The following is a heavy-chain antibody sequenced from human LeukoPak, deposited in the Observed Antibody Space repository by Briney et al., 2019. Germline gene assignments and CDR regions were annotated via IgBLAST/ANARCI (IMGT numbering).Heavy chain of an antibody. V-gene: IGHV3-30*18. J-gene: IGHJ4*02. D-gene: IGHD3-22*01. CDR3: AEGAEVTMIVVELFDY. CDR1: GFTFSSYG. CDR2: ISYDGSNK. Sequence: PGGSLRLSCAASGFTFSSYGMHWVRQAPGKGLEWVAVISYDGSNKYYADSVKGRFTISRDNSKNTLYLQMNSLRAEDTAVYYCAEGAEVTMIVVELFDYWGQGTLVTVSS.